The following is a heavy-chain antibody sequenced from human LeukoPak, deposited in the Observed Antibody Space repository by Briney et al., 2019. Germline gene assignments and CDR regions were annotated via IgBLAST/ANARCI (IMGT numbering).Heavy chain of an antibody. V-gene: IGHV3-21*01. CDR3: AREGCSSTSCYPDY. J-gene: IGHJ4*02. Sequence: GGSLRLSCAASGFTFSSYSMNWVRQAPGTGLEWVSSISSSSSYIYYADSVKGRFTISRDNAKNSLYLQMNSLRAEDTAVYYCAREGCSSTSCYPDYWGQGTLVTVSS. CDR1: GFTFSSYS. D-gene: IGHD2-2*01. CDR2: ISSSSSYI.